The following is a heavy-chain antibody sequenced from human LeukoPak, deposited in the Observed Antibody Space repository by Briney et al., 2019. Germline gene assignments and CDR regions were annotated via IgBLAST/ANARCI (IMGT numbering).Heavy chain of an antibody. Sequence: PSETLSLTCDVSGGSITQTNYWTWVRQPPGKGLEWIGEVNLQGGTNYNPSLLRRVAISVDTSANHVSLQMTSVTAADTAVYYCAREGSSGWSVPYYFDYWGQGTLLTVSS. D-gene: IGHD6-19*01. J-gene: IGHJ4*02. CDR2: VNLQGGT. CDR3: AREGSSGWSVPYYFDY. CDR1: GGSITQTNY. V-gene: IGHV4-4*02.